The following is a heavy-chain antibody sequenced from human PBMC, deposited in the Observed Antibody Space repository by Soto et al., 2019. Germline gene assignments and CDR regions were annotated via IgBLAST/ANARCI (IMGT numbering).Heavy chain of an antibody. V-gene: IGHV1-3*01. CDR2: INAGNGNT. D-gene: IGHD6-25*01. CDR3: AGGVGSGGSPLAY. J-gene: IGHJ4*02. CDR1: GYTFTSYA. Sequence: QVQLVQSGAEVKKPGASVKVSCKASGYTFTSYAMHWVRQAPGQRLEWMGWINAGNGNTKYSQKFQGRVTITRDTPASTAYRELSSLRSEAPAGYYWAGGVGSGGSPLAYWGQGTLFPVSS.